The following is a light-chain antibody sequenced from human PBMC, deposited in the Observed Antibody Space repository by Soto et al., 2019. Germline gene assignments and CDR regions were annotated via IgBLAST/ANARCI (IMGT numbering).Light chain of an antibody. Sequence: EIVLTQSPATLSLSPGERATLSCRASQSVSSYLAWYQQKPGQAPRLLIYDASNRATGIPARFSGSGSGTDSTLPISSLEPADFAVYYCQQRSNWPPITFGQGTRLEIK. CDR1: QSVSSY. V-gene: IGKV3-11*01. J-gene: IGKJ5*01. CDR3: QQRSNWPPIT. CDR2: DAS.